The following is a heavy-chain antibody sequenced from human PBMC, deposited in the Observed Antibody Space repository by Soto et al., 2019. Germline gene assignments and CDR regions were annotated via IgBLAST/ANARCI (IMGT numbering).Heavy chain of an antibody. CDR2: ISGMEDRT. CDR3: AKTYTGG. CDR1: GFNLRDQA. D-gene: IGHD3-10*01. Sequence: PGGSLRLSCTASGFNLRDQALSWVRQAPGGGLEWVSGISGMEDRTNYADFVKGRFFISKDRAKNTLNLQINGLRDDDTAVYYCAKTYTGGWGQGTQVTVSS. V-gene: IGHV3-23*01. J-gene: IGHJ4*02.